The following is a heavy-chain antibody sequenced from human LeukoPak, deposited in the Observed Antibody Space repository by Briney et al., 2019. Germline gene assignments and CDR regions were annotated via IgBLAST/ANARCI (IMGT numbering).Heavy chain of an antibody. CDR3: ARVSGNYLADYFQH. CDR1: RFTFSGYG. Sequence: GGSLRLSCAASRFTFSGYGIHWVRQAPGKGLEWVAFLSYEGSNKFYADSVKGRFTISRDNAKNSLYLQMNSLRAEDTAVYYCARVSGNYLADYFQHWGQGTLVTVSS. D-gene: IGHD3-22*01. V-gene: IGHV3-33*01. CDR2: LSYEGSNK. J-gene: IGHJ1*01.